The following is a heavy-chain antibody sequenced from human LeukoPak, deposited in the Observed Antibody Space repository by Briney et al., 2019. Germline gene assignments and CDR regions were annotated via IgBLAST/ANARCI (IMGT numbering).Heavy chain of an antibody. CDR1: GFTVSSNY. J-gene: IGHJ4*02. D-gene: IGHD1-7*01. V-gene: IGHV3-66*01. Sequence: GGSLILSCAASGFTVSSNYMSWVRQAPGKGLEWVSVIYSGGSTYYADSVKGRFTISRDNSKNTLYLQMNSLRAEDTAVYYCAKYNWNYSYFDYWGQGTLVTVSS. CDR3: AKYNWNYSYFDY. CDR2: IYSGGST.